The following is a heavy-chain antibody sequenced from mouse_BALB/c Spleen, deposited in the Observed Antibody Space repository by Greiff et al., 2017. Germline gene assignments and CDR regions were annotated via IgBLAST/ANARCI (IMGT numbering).Heavy chain of an antibody. Sequence: EVQLVESGGGLVKPGGSLKLSCAASGFTFSSYDMSWVRQTPEKRLEWVASISSGGSTYYPDSVKGRFTISRDNARNILYLQMSSLRSEDTAMYYCARAHWYFDVWGAGTTVTVSS. CDR3: ARAHWYFDV. J-gene: IGHJ1*01. CDR1: GFTFSSYD. CDR2: ISSGGST. V-gene: IGHV5-6-5*01.